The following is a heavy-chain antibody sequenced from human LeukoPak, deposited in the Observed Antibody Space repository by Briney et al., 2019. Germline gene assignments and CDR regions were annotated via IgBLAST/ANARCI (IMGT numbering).Heavy chain of an antibody. V-gene: IGHV3-23*01. CDR2: ISGSGGRT. J-gene: IGHJ4*02. CDR3: AKWGCSGGDCHPFDY. CDR1: GFSFNSYA. Sequence: GGSLRLSCAASGFSFNSYAMSWVRQAPGKGLEWVSAISGSGGRTYYADSVKGRFTISRDNSNNTLYLQMNSLRAEDTAVYYCAKWGCSGGDCHPFDYWGQGTLVTVSS. D-gene: IGHD2-21*02.